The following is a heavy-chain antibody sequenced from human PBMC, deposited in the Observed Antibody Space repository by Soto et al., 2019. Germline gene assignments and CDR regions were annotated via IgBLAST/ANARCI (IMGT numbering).Heavy chain of an antibody. Sequence: SETLSLTCTVSGASISYGGFSWSWIRQSPGKGLEWIGYISHLENISFHPSFKSRLTMSIDRSRNQFSLNLSSVTAADRAVYYCVRGGGYDPFDYWGQGVLVTVSS. CDR2: ISHLENI. J-gene: IGHJ4*02. CDR3: VRGGGYDPFDY. CDR1: GASISYGGFS. V-gene: IGHV4-30-2*06. D-gene: IGHD5-12*01.